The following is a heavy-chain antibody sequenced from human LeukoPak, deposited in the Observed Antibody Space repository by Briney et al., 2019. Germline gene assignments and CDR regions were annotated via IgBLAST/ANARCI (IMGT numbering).Heavy chain of an antibody. D-gene: IGHD2-2*01. CDR2: INPNSGGT. CDR1: GYTFTGYY. J-gene: IGHJ6*02. V-gene: IGHV1-2*02. Sequence: ASVKVSCKASGYTFTGYYMHWVRQAPGQGLEWMGWINPNSGGTNYAQKFQGRVTMTRDTSISTAYTELSRLRSDDTAVYYCARQSTSYYYYGMDVWGQGTTVTVSS. CDR3: ARQSTSYYYYGMDV.